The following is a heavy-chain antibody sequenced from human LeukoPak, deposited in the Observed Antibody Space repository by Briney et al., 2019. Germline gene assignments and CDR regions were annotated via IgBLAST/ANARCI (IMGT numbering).Heavy chain of an antibody. J-gene: IGHJ4*02. D-gene: IGHD6-19*01. CDR1: GFTFSSYA. CDR2: ISGSGGST. CDR3: AIASGYSSGWYYFDY. V-gene: IGHV3-23*01. Sequence: GGSLRLSCAASGFTFSSYAMSWLRQAPGKGLEWVSAISGSGGSTYYADSVKGRFTISRDNSKNTLYLQMNSLRAEDTAVYYCAIASGYSSGWYYFDYWGQGTLVTVSS.